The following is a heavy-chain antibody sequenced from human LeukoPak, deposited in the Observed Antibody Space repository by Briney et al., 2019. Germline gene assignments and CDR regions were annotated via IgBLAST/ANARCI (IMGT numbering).Heavy chain of an antibody. J-gene: IGHJ4*02. CDR2: IYHSGST. V-gene: IGHV4-38-2*02. CDR1: GYSISSGYY. Sequence: PSETLSLTCTVSGYSISSGYYWGWIRQPPGKGLEWIGSIYHSGSTYYNPSLKSRVTISVDTSKNQFSLKLSSVTAADTAVYYCARDIVGATYRGYFDYWGQETLVTVSS. D-gene: IGHD1-26*01. CDR3: ARDIVGATYRGYFDY.